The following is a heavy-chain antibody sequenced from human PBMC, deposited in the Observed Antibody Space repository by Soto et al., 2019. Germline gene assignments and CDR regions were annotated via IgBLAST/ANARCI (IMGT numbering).Heavy chain of an antibody. CDR1: GGSVRSDSYY. D-gene: IGHD4-17*01. V-gene: IGHV4-61*01. CDR2: IYYTGTT. CDR3: SRVDDYGDYSDY. J-gene: IGHJ4*02. Sequence: ETLSLTCTVSGGSVRSDSYYWSWIRQPPGKGLEWIGYIYYTGTTNYNPSLKSRVTISIDTSKNQFSLKLSSVTAADTAVYYCSRVDDYGDYSDYSGPGTLVT.